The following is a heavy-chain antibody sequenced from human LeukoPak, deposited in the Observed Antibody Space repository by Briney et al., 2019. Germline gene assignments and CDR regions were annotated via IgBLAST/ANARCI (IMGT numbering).Heavy chain of an antibody. Sequence: GVSLQISCQGSGYSFTSYWIGWVRPMPGKGLEWMGILYPGDSDTRYSPSFQGQVTISADKSISTAYLQWSSLKASGTAMYYCARSGSSGWHPLYGMDVWGQGTTVTVSS. CDR3: ARSGSSGWHPLYGMDV. CDR2: LYPGDSDT. V-gene: IGHV5-51*01. J-gene: IGHJ6*02. CDR1: GYSFTSYW. D-gene: IGHD6-19*01.